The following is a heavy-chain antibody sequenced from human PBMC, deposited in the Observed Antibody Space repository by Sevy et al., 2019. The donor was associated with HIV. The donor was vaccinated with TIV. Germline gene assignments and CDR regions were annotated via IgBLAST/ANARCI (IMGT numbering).Heavy chain of an antibody. V-gene: IGHV3-48*02. J-gene: IGHJ3*02. Sequence: GGSLRLSCAASGFTFSSYSMNWVRQAPGKGLEWVSYISSSSSTIYYAASVKGRLTISRDNAKNSLYLQMNSLSDEDTAVYYCARQRITIFGVVIRFDIWGQGTMVTVSS. CDR3: ARQRITIFGVVIRFDI. CDR2: ISSSSSTI. CDR1: GFTFSSYS. D-gene: IGHD3-3*01.